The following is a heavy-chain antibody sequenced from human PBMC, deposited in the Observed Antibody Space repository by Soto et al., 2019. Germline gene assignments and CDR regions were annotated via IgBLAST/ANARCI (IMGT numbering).Heavy chain of an antibody. CDR1: GYTFTSYG. D-gene: IGHD2-15*01. J-gene: IGHJ4*02. CDR2: ISAYNGNT. V-gene: IGHV1-18*01. Sequence: VQLVQSGAEVKKPGASVKVSCKASGYTFTSYGISWVRQAPGQGLEWMGWISAYNGNTNYAQKLQGRVTMTTDTSTSTAYMELRSLRSDDTAVYYCAREEEGYCSGGSCYFFDYWGQGTLVTVSS. CDR3: AREEEGYCSGGSCYFFDY.